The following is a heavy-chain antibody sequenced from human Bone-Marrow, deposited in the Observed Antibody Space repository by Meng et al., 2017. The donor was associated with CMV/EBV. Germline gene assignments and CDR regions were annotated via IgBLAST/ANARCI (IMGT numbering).Heavy chain of an antibody. CDR1: GFTFSSYA. Sequence: GESLKISCAASGFTFSSYAMHWVCQAPGKGLEWVAVISYDGSNKYYADSVKGRFTISRDNSKNTLYLQMNSLRAEDTAVYYCARVRDSMVMYYYYGMDVWGQGTLVTVSS. J-gene: IGHJ6*02. V-gene: IGHV3-30*04. CDR2: ISYDGSNK. D-gene: IGHD5-18*01. CDR3: ARVRDSMVMYYYYGMDV.